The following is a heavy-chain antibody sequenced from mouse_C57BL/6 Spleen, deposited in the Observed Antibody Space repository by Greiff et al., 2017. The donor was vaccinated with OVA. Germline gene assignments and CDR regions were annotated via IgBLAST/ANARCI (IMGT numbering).Heavy chain of an antibody. J-gene: IGHJ3*01. CDR1: GYTFTEYT. CDR2: FYPGSGSI. Sequence: VKLVESGAELVKPGASVKLSCKASGYTFTEYTIHWVKQRSGQGLEWIGWFYPGSGSIKYNEKFKDKATLTADKSSSTVYMELSRLTSEDSAVYFCARHEIGNYGRPWFAYWGQGTLVTVSA. CDR3: ARHEIGNYGRPWFAY. V-gene: IGHV1-62-2*01. D-gene: IGHD2-1*01.